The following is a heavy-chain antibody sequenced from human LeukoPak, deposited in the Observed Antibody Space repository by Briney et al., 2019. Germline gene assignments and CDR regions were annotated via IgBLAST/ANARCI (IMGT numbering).Heavy chain of an antibody. CDR1: GASISSGTYY. J-gene: IGHJ2*01. D-gene: IGHD5-18*01. CDR2: IYYNRSI. Sequence: SQTLSLTCTVSGASISSGTYYWGWLRQHPGKGLEWIGYIYYNRSIYYNPSLKSRLTISVDTSKNQFSLKLSSVTAADTAVYYCARDLLDTAMVHYWYFDLWGRGTLVTVSS. V-gene: IGHV4-31*03. CDR3: ARDLLDTAMVHYWYFDL.